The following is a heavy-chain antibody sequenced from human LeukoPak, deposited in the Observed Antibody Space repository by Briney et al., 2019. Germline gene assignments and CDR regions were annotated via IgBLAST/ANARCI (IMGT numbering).Heavy chain of an antibody. CDR3: ARDRLIAAAGTLAGMDV. CDR1: GGSISSGDYY. J-gene: IGHJ6*04. CDR2: IYYSGST. Sequence: PSETLSLTCTVSGGSISSGDYYWSWIRQPPGKGLEWIGYIYYSGSTYYNPSLKSRVTISVDTSKNQFSLKLSSVTAADTAVYYCARDRLIAAAGTLAGMDVWGKGTTVTVSS. D-gene: IGHD6-13*01. V-gene: IGHV4-30-4*01.